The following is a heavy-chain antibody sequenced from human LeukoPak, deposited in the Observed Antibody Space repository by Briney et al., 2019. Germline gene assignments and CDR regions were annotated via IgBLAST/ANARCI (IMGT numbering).Heavy chain of an antibody. CDR2: ISAYNGNT. D-gene: IGHD3-3*01. CDR3: ARGPRITIFGVVMANDAFDI. V-gene: IGHV1-18*01. Sequence: GASVKVSCKASGYTFTSYGISWVRQAPGQWLEWMGWISAYNGNTNYAQKLQGRVTMTRDTSSSTAYMELSRLRFDDTVVYYCARGPRITIFGVVMANDAFDIWGQGTMVTVSS. CDR1: GYTFTSYG. J-gene: IGHJ3*02.